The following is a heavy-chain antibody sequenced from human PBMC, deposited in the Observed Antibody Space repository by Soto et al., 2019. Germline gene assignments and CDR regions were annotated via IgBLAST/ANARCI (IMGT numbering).Heavy chain of an antibody. J-gene: IGHJ4*02. CDR3: ARGQGVLRYFDWAPID. V-gene: IGHV4-59*01. CDR1: GGSISSYY. Sequence: LETLSLTCTVSGGSISSYYWSWIRQPPGKGLEWIGYIYYSGSTNYNPSLKSRVTISVDTSKNQFSLKLSSVTAADTAVYYCARGQGVLRYFDWAPIDWGQGTLVTVSS. CDR2: IYYSGST. D-gene: IGHD3-9*01.